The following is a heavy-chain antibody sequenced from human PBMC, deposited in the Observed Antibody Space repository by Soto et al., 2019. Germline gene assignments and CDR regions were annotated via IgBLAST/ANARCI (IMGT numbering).Heavy chain of an antibody. J-gene: IGHJ6*02. D-gene: IGHD4-17*01. V-gene: IGHV1-8*01. CDR1: GYTFTRYD. CDR3: ARVSVTTYYYYYGMDV. Sequence: ASVKVSFKASGYTFTRYDINWLRQATRQGLEWMGWMNPNSGNTGYAQKFQGRVTMTRNTSISTAYMELSSLRSEDTAVYYCARVSVTTYYYYYGMDVWGQGTTVTSP. CDR2: MNPNSGNT.